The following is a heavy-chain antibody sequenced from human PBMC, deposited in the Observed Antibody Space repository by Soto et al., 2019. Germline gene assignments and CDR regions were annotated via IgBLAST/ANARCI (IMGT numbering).Heavy chain of an antibody. D-gene: IGHD2-21*02. V-gene: IGHV3-21*01. CDR1: GFTFSSYS. CDR2: ISSSSSYI. J-gene: IGHJ4*02. Sequence: GGSLRLSCAASGFTFSSYSMNWVRQAPGKGLEWVSSISSSSSYIYYADSVKGRFTISRDNAKNSLYLQMNSLRAEDTAVYYCAIQGLVVVTAIGPYDYWGQGTLVTVSS. CDR3: AIQGLVVVTAIGPYDY.